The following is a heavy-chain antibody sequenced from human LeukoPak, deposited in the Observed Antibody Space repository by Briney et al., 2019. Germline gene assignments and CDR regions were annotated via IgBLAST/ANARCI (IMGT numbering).Heavy chain of an antibody. V-gene: IGHV3-48*01. Sequence: GGSLRLSCAASGFNFSTYSMNWVRQAPGKGLEWVSYISTSGDTIDYADSVKGRFTISRDNAKNSLYLQMNSLRAEDTAVYYCARDLWPTVTTGSYYYGMDVWGQGTTVTVSS. J-gene: IGHJ6*02. CDR2: ISTSGDTI. CDR1: GFNFSTYS. CDR3: ARDLWPTVTTGSYYYGMDV. D-gene: IGHD4-17*01.